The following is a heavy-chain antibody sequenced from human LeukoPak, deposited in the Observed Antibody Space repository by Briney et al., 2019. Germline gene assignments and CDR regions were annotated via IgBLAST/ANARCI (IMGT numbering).Heavy chain of an antibody. V-gene: IGHV1-18*01. CDR3: ARVRGIVATSDFDY. CDR1: GYTFTSYG. CDR2: ISAYNGNT. D-gene: IGHD5-12*01. J-gene: IGHJ4*02. Sequence: ASVKVSCKASGYTFTSYGISWVRQPPGQGLEWMGWISAYNGNTNYAQKLQGRVTMTTDTSTSTAYMELRSLRSDDTAVYYCARVRGIVATSDFDYWGQGTLVTVSS.